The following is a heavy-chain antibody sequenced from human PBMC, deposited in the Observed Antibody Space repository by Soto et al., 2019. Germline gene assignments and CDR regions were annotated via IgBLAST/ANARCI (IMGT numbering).Heavy chain of an antibody. Sequence: ASVKVSCKASGYTFTSYGISWVRQPPGQGLEWMGWISAYNGNTNYAQKLQGGVTMTRDTSTSTAYMELRSLRSDDTAVYYCARDWLYYYESSGYYYWFDPWGQGTLVTVSS. CDR1: GYTFTSYG. D-gene: IGHD3-22*01. J-gene: IGHJ5*02. CDR2: ISAYNGNT. CDR3: ARDWLYYYESSGYYYWFDP. V-gene: IGHV1-18*01.